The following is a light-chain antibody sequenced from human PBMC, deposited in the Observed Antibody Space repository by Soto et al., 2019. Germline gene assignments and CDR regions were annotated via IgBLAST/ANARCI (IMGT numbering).Light chain of an antibody. CDR3: QQYNTHRAWT. CDR2: KTS. J-gene: IGKJ1*01. CDR1: QSISSW. Sequence: DIEMTQSPSTLSASVGDRVTITCRASQSISSWLAWYQQKPGKAPNLLIHKTSTLLSGVPSRFRGSGSGTEFTLTISSLHPDDFATYYCQQYNTHRAWTFGQGTKVEIK. V-gene: IGKV1-5*03.